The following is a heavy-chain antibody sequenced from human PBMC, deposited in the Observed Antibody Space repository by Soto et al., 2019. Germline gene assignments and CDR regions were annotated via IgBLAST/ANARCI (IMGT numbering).Heavy chain of an antibody. CDR3: ARPSSGWYEFDY. J-gene: IGHJ4*02. CDR2: IWYDGSNK. Sequence: PGGSLRLSCAASGFTFSSYGMHWVRQAPGKGLEWVAVIWYDGSNKYYADSVKGRFTISRDNSKNTLYLQMNSLRAEDTAVYYCARPSSGWYEFDYWGQGTLVTVSS. V-gene: IGHV3-33*01. CDR1: GFTFSSYG. D-gene: IGHD6-19*01.